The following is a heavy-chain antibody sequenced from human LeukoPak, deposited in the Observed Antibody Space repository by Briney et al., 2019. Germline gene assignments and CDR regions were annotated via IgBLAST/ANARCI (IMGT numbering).Heavy chain of an antibody. D-gene: IGHD2-15*01. Sequence: PGGSLRLSCAASGFTFSSYWMSWVRQAPGKGLEWVANIKQDGSEKYYVDSVKGRFTISRDNAKNSLYLQMNSLRAEDTAVYYCARSVVVVAATHLYYYYYDMDVWGKGTTVTVSS. CDR3: ARSVVVVAATHLYYYYYDMDV. CDR2: IKQDGSEK. J-gene: IGHJ6*03. V-gene: IGHV3-7*01. CDR1: GFTFSSYW.